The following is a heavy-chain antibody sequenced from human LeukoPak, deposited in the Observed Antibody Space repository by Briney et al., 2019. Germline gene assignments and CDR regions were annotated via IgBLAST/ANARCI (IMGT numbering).Heavy chain of an antibody. V-gene: IGHV4-39*07. Sequence: PSETLSLTCTVSGDSISSVTYYWGWIRQPPGKGLEWIGTLYYSGSTYYNPSLKSRVTISVDTSKNQFSLKLSSVTAADTAVYYCARDVAGNTFDYWGQGTLVTVSS. CDR3: ARDVAGNTFDY. CDR1: GDSISSVTYY. CDR2: LYYSGST. J-gene: IGHJ4*02. D-gene: IGHD5-12*01.